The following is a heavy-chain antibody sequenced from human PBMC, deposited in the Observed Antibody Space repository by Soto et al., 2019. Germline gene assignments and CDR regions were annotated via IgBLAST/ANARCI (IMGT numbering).Heavy chain of an antibody. CDR2: IFSNDEK. CDR1: GFSLSNARMG. Sequence: SGPTLVNPTETLTLTCTVSGFSLSNARMGVSWIRQPPGNALEWLAHIFSNDEKSYSTSLKSRLTISKDTSKSQVVLTMTNMDPVDTATYYCARMTAYYDILTGYYRGDNWFDPWGQGTLVTVSS. D-gene: IGHD3-9*01. CDR3: ARMTAYYDILTGYYRGDNWFDP. J-gene: IGHJ5*02. V-gene: IGHV2-26*01.